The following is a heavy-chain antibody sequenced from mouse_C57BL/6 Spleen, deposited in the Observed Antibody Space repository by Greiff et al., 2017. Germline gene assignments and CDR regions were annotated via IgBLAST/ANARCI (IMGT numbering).Heavy chain of an antibody. D-gene: IGHD1-1*01. V-gene: IGHV1-80*01. CDR1: GYAFSSYW. CDR3: ARSGSSPWFAY. Sequence: QVQLQQSGAELVKPGASVKISCKASGYAFSSYWMNWVKQRPGKGLEWIGQIYPGDGDTNYNGKFKGKATLTADKSSSTAYMQLSSLTSEGSAVYFCARSGSSPWFAYWGQGTLVTVSA. J-gene: IGHJ3*01. CDR2: IYPGDGDT.